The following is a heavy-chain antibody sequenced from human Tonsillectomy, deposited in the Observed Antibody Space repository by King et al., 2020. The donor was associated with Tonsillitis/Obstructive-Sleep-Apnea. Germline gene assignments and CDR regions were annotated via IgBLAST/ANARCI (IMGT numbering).Heavy chain of an antibody. CDR3: ARGTGDFGDYYYMDV. CDR1: GFTFSSYG. J-gene: IGHJ6*03. CDR2: IKSNGGST. Sequence: VQLVESGGGLVQPGGSLRLSCAASGFTFSSYGMHWVRQAPGKGLEWVSGIKSNGGSTSYTDSVKGRFTISRDNAKNTLYVQMNSLRAEDTAVYYCARGTGDFGDYYYMDVWGKGTTVTVSS. D-gene: IGHD3-16*01. V-gene: IGHV3-74*01.